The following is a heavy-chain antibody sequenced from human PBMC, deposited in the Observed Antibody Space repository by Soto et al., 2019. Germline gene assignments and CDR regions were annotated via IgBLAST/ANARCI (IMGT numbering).Heavy chain of an antibody. CDR1: GFTFSRFA. Sequence: ASGFTFSRFAMSWVRLTPGKGLEWVSAITGSGDATFYADSVKGRFTISRDNSRNTLYLQMNSLRAEDTAVYYCARVIAADYYYYYYMDVWGKGTTVTVSS. D-gene: IGHD6-13*01. CDR3: ARVIAADYYYYYYMDV. J-gene: IGHJ6*03. V-gene: IGHV3-23*01. CDR2: ITGSGDAT.